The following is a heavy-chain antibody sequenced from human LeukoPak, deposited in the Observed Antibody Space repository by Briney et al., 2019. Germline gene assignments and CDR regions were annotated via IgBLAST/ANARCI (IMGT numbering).Heavy chain of an antibody. CDR2: MYYSGST. Sequence: SETLSLTCTVSGASISSSSNYWGWLRQPPGTGLEWIGSMYYSGSTYYNPSLKSRVTISVDTSKNQFSLKLSSVTAADTAVYYCASCRGSSWYYFDYWGQGTLVTVSS. D-gene: IGHD6-13*01. V-gene: IGHV4-39*01. CDR3: ASCRGSSWYYFDY. J-gene: IGHJ4*02. CDR1: GASISSSSNY.